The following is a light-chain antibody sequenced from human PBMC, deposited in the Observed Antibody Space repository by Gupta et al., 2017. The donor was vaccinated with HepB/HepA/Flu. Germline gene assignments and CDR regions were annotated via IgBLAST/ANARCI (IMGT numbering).Light chain of an antibody. CDR2: DVS. V-gene: IGLV2-14*03. J-gene: IGLJ2*01. CDR1: RSDVGGYNY. CDR3: SSYTSSSTPL. Sequence: QSALTPPASVSGFPGQSIPISCTGTRSDVGGYNYVPWYQQHHGKAPKLMIYDVSNRPSGVSNRFSGSKSGNTASLTISGLQAEDEADYYCSSYTSSSTPLFGGGTKLTVL.